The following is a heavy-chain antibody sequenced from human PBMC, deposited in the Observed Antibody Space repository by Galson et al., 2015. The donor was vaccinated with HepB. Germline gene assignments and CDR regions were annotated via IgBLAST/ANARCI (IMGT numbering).Heavy chain of an antibody. D-gene: IGHD2-15*01. Sequence: SVKVSCKASGGTFSSYTISWVRQAPGQGLEWMGRIIPILGIANYAQKFQGRVTITADKSTSTAYMELSSLRSEDTAVYYCARAPSLVSGGGFDYWGQGTLVTVSS. CDR3: ARAPSLVSGGGFDY. CDR2: IIPILGIA. J-gene: IGHJ4*02. CDR1: GGTFSSYT. V-gene: IGHV1-69*02.